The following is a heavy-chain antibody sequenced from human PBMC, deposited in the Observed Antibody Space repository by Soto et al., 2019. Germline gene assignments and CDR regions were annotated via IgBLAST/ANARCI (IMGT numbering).Heavy chain of an antibody. V-gene: IGHV3-23*01. CDR2: ISAGGGTT. CDR3: ARVLSSESYLPGF. Sequence: EVQLLESGGGLVQPGGSLRLSCATSGFTFSTYAMGWVRQAPEEGLEWFSAISAGGGTTYYADSVKGRFTISRDNSKNTLALQMNSLKAEDTAVYYCARVLSSESYLPGFWGQGTLVTVSS. J-gene: IGHJ4*02. D-gene: IGHD3-22*01. CDR1: GFTFSTYA.